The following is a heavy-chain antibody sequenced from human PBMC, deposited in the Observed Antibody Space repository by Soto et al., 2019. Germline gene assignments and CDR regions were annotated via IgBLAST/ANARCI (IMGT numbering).Heavy chain of an antibody. D-gene: IGHD3-10*01. CDR1: GFTFSSYC. Sequence: GSLRLSCAASGFTFSSYCMSWVRQAPGKGLEWVANIKQDGSEKYYVDSVKGRFTISRDNAKNSLYLQMNSLRAEDTAVYYCARFGSGTYYYYYCMDVWGQGTTVTVSS. J-gene: IGHJ6*02. CDR2: IKQDGSEK. CDR3: ARFGSGTYYYYYCMDV. V-gene: IGHV3-7*04.